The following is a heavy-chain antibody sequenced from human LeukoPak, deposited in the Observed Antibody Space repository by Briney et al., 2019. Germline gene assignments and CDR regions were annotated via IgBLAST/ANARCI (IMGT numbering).Heavy chain of an antibody. J-gene: IGHJ4*02. CDR3: TRDLGGTSWGEWNY. Sequence: GGSLRLSCVASGFTFSNAWMSWVRQAPGKGLVWVSRINSDGSATNYADSVKGRFTISRDNAKNTLYLQMSGLRAEDTAVYYCTRDLGGTSWGEWNYWGQGTLVTVSS. D-gene: IGHD3-16*01. CDR1: GFTFSNAW. CDR2: INSDGSAT. V-gene: IGHV3-74*01.